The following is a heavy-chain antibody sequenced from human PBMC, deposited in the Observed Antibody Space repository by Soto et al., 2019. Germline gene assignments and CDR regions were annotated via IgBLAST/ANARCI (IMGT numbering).Heavy chain of an antibody. Sequence: QVQLQESGPGLVKPSETLSLSCTVSGGSISSYYWGWFRQSPGKRMEWIGYVHHSWGSSYNPSLPSRVAISLDTSKSQFSLKVTSVPATDTAVYYCARQGFGPLHGLVDVWGQGTTVTVSS. CDR2: VHHSWGS. D-gene: IGHD3-10*01. J-gene: IGHJ6*02. CDR3: ARQGFGPLHGLVDV. V-gene: IGHV4-59*08. CDR1: GGSISSYY.